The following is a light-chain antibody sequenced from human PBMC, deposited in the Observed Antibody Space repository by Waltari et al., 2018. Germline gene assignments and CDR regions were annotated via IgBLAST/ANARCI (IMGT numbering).Light chain of an antibody. Sequence: QLVLTQSPSASASLGASVTLTCTLSSAHSSNVIASPQQQPEKGPRYLMKVNRDGSHSKGDKIPDRFSGSSSGTEHYLTSSSLQSEDEADYYCQTGGHGTWVFGGGTKLTVL. J-gene: IGLJ3*02. CDR2: VNRDGSH. CDR1: SAHSSNV. V-gene: IGLV4-69*01. CDR3: QTGGHGTWV.